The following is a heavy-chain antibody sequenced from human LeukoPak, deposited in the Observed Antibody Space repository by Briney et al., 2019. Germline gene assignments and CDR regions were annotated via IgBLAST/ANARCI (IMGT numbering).Heavy chain of an antibody. CDR2: IRYDGSNK. J-gene: IGHJ4*02. D-gene: IGHD3-22*01. V-gene: IGHV3-30*02. Sequence: SGGSLRLSCAASGFTFITYWMSGVRQAPGKGLEWVAFIRYDGSNKYYADSVKGRFTISRDNSKNTLYLQMNSLRAEDTALYYCAKDRRRYYYDSSGYVFAYWGPGTLVTVSS. CDR1: GFTFITYW. CDR3: AKDRRRYYYDSSGYVFAY.